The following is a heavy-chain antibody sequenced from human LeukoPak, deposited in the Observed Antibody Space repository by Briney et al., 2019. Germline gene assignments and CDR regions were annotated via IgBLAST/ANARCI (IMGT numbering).Heavy chain of an antibody. D-gene: IGHD2-2*01. CDR3: ATSPPVVPAAITAFDI. V-gene: IGHV4-4*07. Sequence: SETLFPTCTVSGGSINSYYWSWIRQSAGKGLEWIGRIYTSGSTPDYSPSLKSRVTMSIDTSKNQFSLQLSSVTAADTAVYYCATSPPVVPAAITAFDIWGQGTMVTVSS. CDR2: IYTSGSTP. CDR1: GGSINSYY. J-gene: IGHJ3*02.